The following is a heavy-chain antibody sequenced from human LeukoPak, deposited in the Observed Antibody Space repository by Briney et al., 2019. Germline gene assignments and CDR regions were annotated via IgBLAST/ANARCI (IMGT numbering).Heavy chain of an antibody. V-gene: IGHV1-18*04. CDR1: GYTFTGYY. D-gene: IGHD5-18*01. Sequence: ASVKVSCKASGYTFTGYYMHWVRQAPGQGLEWMGWISAYNGNTNYAQKLQGRVTMTTDTSTSTAYMELRSLRSDDTAVYYCARDSPLHTAMYDWGQGTLVTVSS. CDR3: ARDSPLHTAMYD. J-gene: IGHJ4*02. CDR2: ISAYNGNT.